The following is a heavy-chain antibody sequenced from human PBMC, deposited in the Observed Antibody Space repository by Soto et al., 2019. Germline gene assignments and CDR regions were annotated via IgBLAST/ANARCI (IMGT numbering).Heavy chain of an antibody. V-gene: IGHV4-34*01. J-gene: IGHJ4*02. CDR3: ARGRLGFFDY. Sequence: NPSETLSLTCAVYGGSFSGYYWSWIRQPPGKGLEWIGEINHSGSTNYNPSLKSRVTISVDTSKNQFSLKLSSVTAADTAVYYCARGRLGFFDYWGQGTLVTVSS. D-gene: IGHD3-9*01. CDR1: GGSFSGYY. CDR2: INHSGST.